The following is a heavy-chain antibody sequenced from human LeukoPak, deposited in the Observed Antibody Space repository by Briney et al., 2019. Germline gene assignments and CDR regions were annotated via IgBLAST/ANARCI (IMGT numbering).Heavy chain of an antibody. Sequence: SETLSLTCTVSGGSISTYYWSWIRQPPGKGLEWIGHIYYSGSTNYNPSLKSRVTISVDTSKNQFSLKLNSVTAADTAVYYCASGIAAAGNWFDPWGQGTLVTVSS. CDR3: ASGIAAAGNWFDP. CDR2: IYYSGST. V-gene: IGHV4-59*01. J-gene: IGHJ5*02. CDR1: GGSISTYY. D-gene: IGHD6-13*01.